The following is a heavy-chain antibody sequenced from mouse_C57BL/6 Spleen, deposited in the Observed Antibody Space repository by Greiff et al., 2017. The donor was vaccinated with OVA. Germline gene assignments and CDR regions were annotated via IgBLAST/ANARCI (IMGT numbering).Heavy chain of an antibody. CDR1: GYTFTSYW. Sequence: QVQLQQPGAELVKPGASVKLSCKASGYTFTSYWMHWVKQRPGQGLEWIGMIHPNSGSTNYNEKFKSKATLTVDKSSSTAYMQLSSLTSEDSAVYYCAREEITTVVFDYWGKGTTLTVSS. D-gene: IGHD1-1*01. CDR2: IHPNSGST. CDR3: AREEITTVVFDY. J-gene: IGHJ2*01. V-gene: IGHV1-64*01.